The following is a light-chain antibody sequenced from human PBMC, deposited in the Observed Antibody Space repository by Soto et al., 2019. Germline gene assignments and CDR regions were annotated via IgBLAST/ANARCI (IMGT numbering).Light chain of an antibody. CDR2: GAS. CDR1: QSVDSNY. J-gene: IGKJ2*01. Sequence: KQSVGTVSLSPGEEATLSCRASQSVDSNYLAWYQQKPGQAPRLLTHGASTRATGIPDRFRGSGSGTEFTLTISSLQSEDFAVYYCQPYSTLPPYPLGQGTKVDIK. V-gene: IGKV3-15*01. CDR3: QPYSTLPPYP.